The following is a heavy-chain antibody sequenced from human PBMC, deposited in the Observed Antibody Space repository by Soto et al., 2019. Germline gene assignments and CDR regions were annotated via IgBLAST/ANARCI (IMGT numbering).Heavy chain of an antibody. CDR2: IWYDGSKR. J-gene: IGHJ3*01. CDR1: GFSFSNYG. CDR3: ARGWGSGVHHSCCDV. Sequence: QEQLVETGGGVVQPGRSLRLSCAASGFSFSNYGIHWVLQAPGKGLDWVAVIWYDGSKRYYADSVRGRFTISSDNSGNTVNLPMDSLRAEDTAVYYCARGWGSGVHHSCCDVWGQGKTVVVS. D-gene: IGHD6-19*01. V-gene: IGHV3-33*01.